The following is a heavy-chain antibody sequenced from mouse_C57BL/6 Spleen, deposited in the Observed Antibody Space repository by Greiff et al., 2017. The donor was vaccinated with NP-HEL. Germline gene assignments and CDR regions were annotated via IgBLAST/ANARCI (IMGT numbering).Heavy chain of an antibody. CDR2: ISYDGSN. D-gene: IGHD1-1*01. J-gene: IGHJ4*01. Sequence: EVKLMESGPGLVKPSQSLSLTCSVTGYSITSGYYWNWIRQFPGNNLEWMGYISYDGSNNYNPSLKNRISITRDTSKNQFFLKLNSVTTEDTATYYCARDYYGGYYAMDYWGQGTSVTVSS. CDR1: GYSITSGYY. V-gene: IGHV3-6*01. CDR3: ARDYYGGYYAMDY.